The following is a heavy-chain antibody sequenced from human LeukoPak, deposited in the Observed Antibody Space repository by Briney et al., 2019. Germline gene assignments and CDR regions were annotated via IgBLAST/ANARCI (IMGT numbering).Heavy chain of an antibody. D-gene: IGHD3-3*01. CDR2: INSDGSST. J-gene: IGHJ4*02. CDR1: GFTFSSYW. V-gene: IGHV3-74*01. CDR3: ASEYYDFWSGYYLGHY. Sequence: PGGSLRLSCAASGFTFSSYWMHWVRQAPGKGLVWVSRINSDGSSTSYADSVKGRFTISRDNAKNTLYLQMNSLRAEDTAVYYCASEYYDFWSGYYLGHYWGQGTLVTVSS.